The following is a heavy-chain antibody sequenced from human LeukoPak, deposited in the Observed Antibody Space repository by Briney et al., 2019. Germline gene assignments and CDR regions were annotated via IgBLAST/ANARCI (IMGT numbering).Heavy chain of an antibody. CDR3: ATLQGYCTNGVCFQWEFDY. D-gene: IGHD2-8*01. CDR1: GYTFTDYY. J-gene: IGHJ4*02. CDR2: VDPEDGET. V-gene: IGHV1-69-2*01. Sequence: ASVKVSCKVSGYTFTDYYMHLVQQAPGKGLEWMGLVDPEDGETIYAEKFQGRVTITADTSTDTAYMELSSLRSEDTAVYYCATLQGYCTNGVCFQWEFDYWGQGTLVTVSS.